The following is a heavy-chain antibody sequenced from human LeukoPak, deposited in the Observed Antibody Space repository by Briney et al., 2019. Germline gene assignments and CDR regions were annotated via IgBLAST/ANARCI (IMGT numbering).Heavy chain of an antibody. CDR3: ARVPGPNWFDP. D-gene: IGHD1-14*01. Sequence: PSDTLSLSCTVSGYSVSSGSYSFCIRHPPPMGLLWIGSMYQSGNAYYNPSLRSRVTMSVDTPKNQVSLKLISVTAADTAVYFCARVPGPNWFDPWGLGTLVTVSS. V-gene: IGHV4-38-2*02. J-gene: IGHJ5*02. CDR1: GYSVSSGSY. CDR2: MYQSGNA.